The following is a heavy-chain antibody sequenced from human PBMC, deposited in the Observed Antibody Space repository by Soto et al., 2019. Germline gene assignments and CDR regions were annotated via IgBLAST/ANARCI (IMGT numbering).Heavy chain of an antibody. CDR2: IYYSGST. D-gene: IGHD3-3*01. V-gene: IGHV4-39*01. CDR1: GGSISSSSYY. J-gene: IGHJ5*02. CDR3: ARTTPIFGVVIIGSGFDP. Sequence: QLQLQESGPGLVKPSETLSLTCTVSGGSISSSSYYWGWIRQPPGKGLEWIGSIYYSGSTYYNPSLKSRVTISVDTSKNQFSLKLSSVTAADTAVYYCARTTPIFGVVIIGSGFDPWGQGTLVTVSS.